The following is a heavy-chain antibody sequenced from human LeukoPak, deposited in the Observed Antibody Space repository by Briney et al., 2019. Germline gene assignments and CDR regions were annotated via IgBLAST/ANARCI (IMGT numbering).Heavy chain of an antibody. CDR2: ISYDGSNK. Sequence: AGGSLRLSCAASGFTFSSYAMHWVRQAPGKGLEWVAVISYDGSNKYYADSVKGRFTISRDNSKNTLYLQMNSLRAEDTAVYYCARARIAAAGTDYWGQGTLVTVSS. D-gene: IGHD6-13*01. CDR1: GFTFSSYA. J-gene: IGHJ4*02. V-gene: IGHV3-30*04. CDR3: ARARIAAAGTDY.